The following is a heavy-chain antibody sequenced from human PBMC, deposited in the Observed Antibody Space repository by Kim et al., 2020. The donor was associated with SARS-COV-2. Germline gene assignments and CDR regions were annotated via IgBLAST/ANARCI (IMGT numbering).Heavy chain of an antibody. D-gene: IGHD4-17*01. CDR1: GYSISSGYY. J-gene: IGHJ5*02. CDR2: ILCSRST. V-gene: IGHV4-38-2*02. Sequence: SETLSLTCTVSGYSISSGYYWGWIRQPPGKVGVLWWSILCSRSTYYNPSLKSRVTISVDTSKNQFSLKLSSVTAADTAVYYCARDPGPSDLGVTTGNWFDPWGQGTLVTVSS. CDR3: ARDPGPSDLGVTTGNWFDP.